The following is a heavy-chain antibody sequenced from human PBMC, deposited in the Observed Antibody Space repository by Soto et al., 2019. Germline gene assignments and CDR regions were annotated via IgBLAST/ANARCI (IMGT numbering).Heavy chain of an antibody. Sequence: QVQLVESGGGVIQPGRSLRLSCEVSGFSLSGYGIHWVRQAPGKGLEWVAVIWYDGIRKNYGDSVRGRFTVSRDSSKNMVYLQMDSLKVEDTALYDCARDVDTTSHVNRFDPWGQGVMVSVSS. CDR3: ARDVDTTSHVNRFDP. CDR2: IWYDGIRK. D-gene: IGHD5-18*01. CDR1: GFSLSGYG. V-gene: IGHV3-33*01. J-gene: IGHJ5*02.